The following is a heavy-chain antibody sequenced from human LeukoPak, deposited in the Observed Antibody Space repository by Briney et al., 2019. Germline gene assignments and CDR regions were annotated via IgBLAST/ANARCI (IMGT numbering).Heavy chain of an antibody. J-gene: IGHJ4*02. Sequence: GGSLRLSCAASGFTFSTYGMHWVRQAPGKGLEWVALISSDGSNKDYADSVKGRFTISRDNSKNTLYVQMDSLRAEDTAVYYCARDLRKGRYFDYWGQGTLVTVSS. CDR2: ISSDGSNK. D-gene: IGHD3-10*01. CDR1: GFTFSTYG. CDR3: ARDLRKGRYFDY. V-gene: IGHV3-30*03.